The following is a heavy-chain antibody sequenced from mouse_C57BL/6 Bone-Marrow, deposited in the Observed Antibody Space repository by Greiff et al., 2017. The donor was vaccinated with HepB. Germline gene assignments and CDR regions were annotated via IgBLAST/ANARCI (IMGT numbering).Heavy chain of an antibody. CDR3: AREGLGV. Sequence: VQLQQPGAELVMPGASVKLSCKASGYTFTSYWMHWVKQRPGQGLEWIGEIDPSDSYTNYNQKFKGKATLTVDQSSSTAYMQLNSLTSEDSAVYYCAREGLGVWGTGTTVTVSS. V-gene: IGHV1-69*01. CDR1: GYTFTSYW. J-gene: IGHJ1*03. CDR2: IDPSDSYT.